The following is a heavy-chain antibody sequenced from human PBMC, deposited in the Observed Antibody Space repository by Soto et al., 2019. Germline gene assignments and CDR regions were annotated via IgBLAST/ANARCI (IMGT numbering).Heavy chain of an antibody. J-gene: IGHJ4*02. CDR3: AGDRLATNYHFDY. CDR1: GFTFSDYY. D-gene: IGHD1-7*01. Sequence: PGGSLRLSCAASGFTFSDYYMTWIRQAPGRGLEWVSYISSSGTIIYSADSVRGRFTISRDNAKNSLYLQMNSLRAEDTAVYYCAGDRLATNYHFDYWGQGTLVTVSS. CDR2: ISSSGTII. V-gene: IGHV3-11*01.